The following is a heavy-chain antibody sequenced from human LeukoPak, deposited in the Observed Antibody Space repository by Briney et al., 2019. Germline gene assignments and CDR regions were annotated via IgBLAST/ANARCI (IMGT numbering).Heavy chain of an antibody. J-gene: IGHJ3*02. CDR1: GGSISSYY. CDR2: IYYSGST. V-gene: IGHV4-59*01. Sequence: SETLSLTCTVSGGSISSYYWSWIRQPPGKGLEWIGYIYYSGSTNYNPSLKSRVTISVDTSKNQFSLKLSSVTAADTAVYYCARTNWGLRAAFDIWGQGTMVTVSS. CDR3: ARTNWGLRAAFDI. D-gene: IGHD7-27*01.